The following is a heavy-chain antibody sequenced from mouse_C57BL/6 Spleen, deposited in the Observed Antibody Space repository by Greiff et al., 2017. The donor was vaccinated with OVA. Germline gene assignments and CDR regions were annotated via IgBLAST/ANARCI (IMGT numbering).Heavy chain of an antibody. J-gene: IGHJ3*01. CDR3: TPYDGYYVFAY. Sequence: VQLKQSGAELVRPGASVKLSCTASGFNIKDDYMHWVKQRPEQGLEWIGWIDPENGDTEYASKFQGKATITADTSSNTAYLQLSSLTSEDTAVYYCTPYDGYYVFAYWGQGTLVTVSA. D-gene: IGHD2-3*01. V-gene: IGHV14-4*01. CDR2: IDPENGDT. CDR1: GFNIKDDY.